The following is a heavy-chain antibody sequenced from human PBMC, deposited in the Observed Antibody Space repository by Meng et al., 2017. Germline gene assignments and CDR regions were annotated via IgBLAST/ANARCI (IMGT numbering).Heavy chain of an antibody. Sequence: GESLKISCAASGFTFSSYSMNWVRQAPGKGLEWVANIKEDGSEKYHVDSVKGRFTISRDNAQNSVYLQMNSLRAEDTAVYYCARGFRDGHRYTWGYWGQGTLVTVSS. J-gene: IGHJ4*02. CDR3: ARGFRDGHRYTWGY. CDR2: IKEDGSEK. V-gene: IGHV3-7*01. CDR1: GFTFSSYS. D-gene: IGHD5-24*01.